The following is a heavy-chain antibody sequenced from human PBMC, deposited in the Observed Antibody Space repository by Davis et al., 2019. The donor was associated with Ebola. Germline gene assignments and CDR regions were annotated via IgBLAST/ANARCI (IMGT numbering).Heavy chain of an antibody. D-gene: IGHD3-22*01. J-gene: IGHJ4*02. CDR3: ARGEVVVITTLVDY. CDR1: GFTFSSYS. CDR2: ISSSSSYI. V-gene: IGHV3-21*01. Sequence: GGSLRLSCAASGFTFSSYSMNWVRQAPGKGLEWVSSISSSSSYIYYADSVKGRFTIPRDNAKNSLYLQMNSLRAEDTAVYYCARGEVVVITTLVDYWGQGTLVTVSS.